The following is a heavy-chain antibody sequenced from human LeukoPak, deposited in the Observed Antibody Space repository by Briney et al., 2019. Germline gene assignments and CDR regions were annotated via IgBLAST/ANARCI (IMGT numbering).Heavy chain of an antibody. D-gene: IGHD3-22*01. V-gene: IGHV4-59*01. CDR2: IYYSGST. CDR1: GGSISSYY. J-gene: IGHJ6*03. CDR3: ARGYYDSSGYHYYYYMDV. Sequence: PSETLSLTCTVSGGSISSYYWSWIRQPPGKGLEWIGYIYYSGSTNYNPSLKSRVTISVDTSKNQFSLKLSSVTAADTAVYYCARGYYDSSGYHYYYYMDVWGKGTTVTISS.